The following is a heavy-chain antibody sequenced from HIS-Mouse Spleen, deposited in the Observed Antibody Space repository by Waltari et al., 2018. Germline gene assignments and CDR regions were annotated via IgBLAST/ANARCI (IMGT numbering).Heavy chain of an antibody. J-gene: IGHJ4*02. D-gene: IGHD3-3*01. V-gene: IGHV2-5*01. CDR2: IYWNDDK. CDR1: GFPLSTSGVG. Sequence: QITLKESGPTLVKPTQTLTLTCTFSGFPLSTSGVGVGWIRQPPGKALEWLALIYWNDDKRYSPSLKSRLTITKDTSKNQVVLTMTNMDPVDTATYYCAHSLGYFRSRGYFDYWGQGTLVTVSS. CDR3: AHSLGYFRSRGYFDY.